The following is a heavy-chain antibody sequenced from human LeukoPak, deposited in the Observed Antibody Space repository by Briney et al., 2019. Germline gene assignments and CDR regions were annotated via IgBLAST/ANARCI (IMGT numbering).Heavy chain of an antibody. D-gene: IGHD1-26*01. Sequence: ASVKVSCKASGYTFTGYDINWVRQATGQGLEWMGWMNPNSGNTGYAQKFQGRVTMTRNTSISTAYMELSSLRSEDTAVYYCARGPGGATGFDYWGQGTLVTVSS. J-gene: IGHJ4*02. V-gene: IGHV1-8*01. CDR3: ARGPGGATGFDY. CDR1: GYTFTGYD. CDR2: MNPNSGNT.